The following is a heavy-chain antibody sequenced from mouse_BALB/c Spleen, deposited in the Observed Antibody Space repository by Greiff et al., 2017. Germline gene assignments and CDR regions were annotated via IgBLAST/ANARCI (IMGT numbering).Heavy chain of an antibody. V-gene: IGHV1S29*02. J-gene: IGHJ4*01. D-gene: IGHD2-2*01. CDR2: IYPYNGGT. CDR1: GYTFTDYN. CDR3: VGWLRGAMDY. Sequence: VQLQQSGPELVKPGASVKISCKASGYTFTDYNMHWVKQSHGKSLEWIGYIYPYNGGTGYNQKFKSKATLTVDNSSSTAYMELRSLTSEDSAVYYCVGWLRGAMDYWGQGTSVTVSS.